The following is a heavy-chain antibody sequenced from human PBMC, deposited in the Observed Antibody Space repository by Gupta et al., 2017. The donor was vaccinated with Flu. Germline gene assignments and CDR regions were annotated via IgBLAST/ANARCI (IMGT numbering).Heavy chain of an antibody. CDR2: IKQDGSGK. V-gene: IGHV3-7*01. J-gene: IGHJ3*02. Sequence: ASGFTFSSYWMNWVRQAPGKGLEWVANIKQDGSGKYYVDSVKGRFTISRDNAKNSLSLQMNSLRAEDTAVYYCARGVAFDMWGQGTMVTVS. CDR3: ARGVAFDM. CDR1: GFTFSSYW.